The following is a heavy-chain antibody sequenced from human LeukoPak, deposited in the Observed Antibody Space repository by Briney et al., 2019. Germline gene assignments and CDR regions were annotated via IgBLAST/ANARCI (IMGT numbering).Heavy chain of an antibody. J-gene: IGHJ4*02. D-gene: IGHD2-15*01. CDR2: IYSGGST. CDR1: GFSVSSNY. V-gene: IGHV3-53*01. CDR3: ARDFTLVLPTL. Sequence: QPGRSLRLSCAASGFSVSSNYMSWVRQAPGGGLEWVSVIYSGGSTYYADSVKGRFTISRDNSKNTLYLQMNSLRAEDTAVYYCARDFTLVLPTLWGQGTLVTVSS.